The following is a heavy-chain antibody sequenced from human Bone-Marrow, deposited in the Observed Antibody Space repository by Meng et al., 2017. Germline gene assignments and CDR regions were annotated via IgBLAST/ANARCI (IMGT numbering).Heavy chain of an antibody. CDR1: GYTFTRYY. CDR2: VNPSGDNT. Sequence: ASVKVSCKASGYTFTRYYMHWVRQAPGQGLEWMGIVNPSGDNTIYAQKFQGRVTLPSDTSTSTVYMELSSLRSEDTAVYYCARRTGGVRGVILWFDPWGQGTLVTVSS. V-gene: IGHV1-46*01. CDR3: ARRTGGVRGVILWFDP. D-gene: IGHD3-10*01. J-gene: IGHJ5*02.